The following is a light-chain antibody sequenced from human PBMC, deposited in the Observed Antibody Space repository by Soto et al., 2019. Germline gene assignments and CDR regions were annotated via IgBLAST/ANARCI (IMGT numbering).Light chain of an antibody. CDR2: EVS. CDR1: NSDVGTYEL. J-gene: IGLJ3*02. V-gene: IGLV2-14*02. Sequence: QSALTQPASVSGSPGQSITISCTGTNSDVGTYELVSWYQQHPGRAPKLMIFEVSDRPSGVSNRFSGSNSGNTASLTISGLQAEDEADYFCSSYTSNSTLVFGGGTKLTVL. CDR3: SSYTSNSTLV.